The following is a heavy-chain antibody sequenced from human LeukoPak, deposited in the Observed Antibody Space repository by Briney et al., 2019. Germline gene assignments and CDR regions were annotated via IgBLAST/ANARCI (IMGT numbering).Heavy chain of an antibody. CDR3: ARDRGSYFSDAFDI. Sequence: GASVKVSCKASGYIFTDYYMHWVRQAPGQGLEWMGWINPNSGGTNYAQKFQGRVTMTRDTSISTAYMELSRLRSDDTAVYYCARDRGSYFSDAFDIWGQGTMVTVSS. CDR2: INPNSGGT. J-gene: IGHJ3*02. D-gene: IGHD1-26*01. V-gene: IGHV1-2*02. CDR1: GYIFTDYY.